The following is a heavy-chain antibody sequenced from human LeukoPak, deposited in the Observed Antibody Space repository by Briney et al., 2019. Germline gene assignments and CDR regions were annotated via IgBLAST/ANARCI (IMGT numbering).Heavy chain of an antibody. V-gene: IGHV3-21*01. D-gene: IGHD2-21*01. CDR1: GFTFSSYS. J-gene: IGHJ4*02. Sequence: GGALRLSCAASGFTFSSYSMNWVRQAPGKGVEWVSSISSSSSYIYYADSVKGRFTISRDNAKNSLYLQMNSLRAEDTAVYYCARDPMTYCGGDCWGQGTLVTVSS. CDR3: ARDPMTYCGGDC. CDR2: ISSSSSYI.